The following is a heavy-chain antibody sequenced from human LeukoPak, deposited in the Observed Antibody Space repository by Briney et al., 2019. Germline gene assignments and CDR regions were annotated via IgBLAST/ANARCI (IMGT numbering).Heavy chain of an antibody. CDR3: SRNPNDFWSGTPTSDWFDP. Sequence: GGSLRLSCAASGFTFSSYAMSWVRQAPGKGLEWVSAISGSGGSTYYADSVKGRFTISRDNSKNTLYLQMKSLKTEDTAVYYCSRNPNDFWSGTPTSDWFDPWGQGTLVTVSS. V-gene: IGHV3-23*01. D-gene: IGHD3-3*01. CDR1: GFTFSSYA. J-gene: IGHJ5*02. CDR2: ISGSGGST.